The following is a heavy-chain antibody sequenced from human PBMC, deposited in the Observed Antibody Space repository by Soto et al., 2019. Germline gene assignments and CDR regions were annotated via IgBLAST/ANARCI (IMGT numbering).Heavy chain of an antibody. CDR3: ARVGSSGWAPDY. V-gene: IGHV4-59*11. CDR2: IFYSGST. Sequence: SETLSLTCTVSGGSITGHYWTWIRQPPGKRLEWIGYIFYSGSTNYNPSLKIRVTISVDTSKNQFSLKLSSVTAADTAVYYCARVGSSGWAPDYWGPGTLVTVSS. D-gene: IGHD6-19*01. CDR1: GGSITGHY. J-gene: IGHJ4*02.